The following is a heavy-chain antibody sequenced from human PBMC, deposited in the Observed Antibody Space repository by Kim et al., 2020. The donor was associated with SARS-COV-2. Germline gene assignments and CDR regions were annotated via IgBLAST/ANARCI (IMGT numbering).Heavy chain of an antibody. CDR2: ISPRGDYT. CDR3: ARDAGIATPLDLDVFDI. Sequence: ASVKVSCKASGDTLTNRYLHWVRLAPGQGLEWMGVISPRGDYTKYAQNFQGRVTMTRATSTGTGYMELSSLTSDDTAVYHCARDAGIATPLDLDVFDIWGQGTVVTVSS. CDR1: GDTLTNRY. J-gene: IGHJ3*02. D-gene: IGHD6-13*01. V-gene: IGHV1-46*01.